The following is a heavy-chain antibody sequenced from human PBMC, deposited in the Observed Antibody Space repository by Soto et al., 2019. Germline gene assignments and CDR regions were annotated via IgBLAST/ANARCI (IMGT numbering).Heavy chain of an antibody. CDR3: ASISSVAGTWKGDY. Sequence: SETLSLTCAVYGGSFSGYYWSWIRQPPGKGLEWIGEINHSGSTNYNPSLKSRVTISVDTSKNQFSLKLSSVTAADTAVYYCASISSVAGTWKGDYWGQGTLVTVSS. D-gene: IGHD6-19*01. CDR1: GGSFSGYY. J-gene: IGHJ4*02. V-gene: IGHV4-34*01. CDR2: INHSGST.